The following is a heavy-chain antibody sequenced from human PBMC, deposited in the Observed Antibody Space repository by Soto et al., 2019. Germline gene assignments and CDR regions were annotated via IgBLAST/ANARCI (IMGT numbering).Heavy chain of an antibody. CDR2: ISNSGRST. CDR3: AKDALAYYDFWS. D-gene: IGHD3-3*01. Sequence: GGSLRLSCAASGLTFSSYAMSWVRQAPGKGLEWVSHISNSGRSTKYADSVKGRFTISRDNSKNTLYLQMNSLRAEDTAIYYCAKDALAYYDFWSWGQGTLV. CDR1: GLTFSSYA. J-gene: IGHJ4*02. V-gene: IGHV3-23*01.